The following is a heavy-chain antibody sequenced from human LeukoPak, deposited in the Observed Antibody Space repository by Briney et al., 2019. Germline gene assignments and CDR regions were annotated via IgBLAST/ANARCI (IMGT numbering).Heavy chain of an antibody. V-gene: IGHV4-59*08. CDR3: ASFDDRLPRDY. Sequence: SETLSLTCTVSGDSISSYYWSWIRQPPGKGLEWIANIYCSGSTNYNPSLKSRVTISIDTSKNQFSLKLSSVTAADTAVYYCASFDDRLPRDYWGQGTLVTVSS. CDR2: IYCSGST. D-gene: IGHD3-9*01. J-gene: IGHJ4*02. CDR1: GDSISSYY.